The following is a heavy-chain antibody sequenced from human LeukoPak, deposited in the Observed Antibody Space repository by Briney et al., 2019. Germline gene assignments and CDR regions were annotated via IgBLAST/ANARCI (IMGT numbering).Heavy chain of an antibody. V-gene: IGHV3-30*04. CDR2: ISYDGSNK. J-gene: IGHJ4*02. CDR3: ARERVLGIGYSYALDY. CDR1: GLTFSSYA. Sequence: PGGSPRLSCAASGLTFSSYAMHWVRQAPGKGLEWVAVISYDGSNKYYADSVKGRFTISRDNSKNTLYLQMNSLRAEDTAVYYCARERVLGIGYSYALDYWGQGTLVTVSS. D-gene: IGHD5-18*01.